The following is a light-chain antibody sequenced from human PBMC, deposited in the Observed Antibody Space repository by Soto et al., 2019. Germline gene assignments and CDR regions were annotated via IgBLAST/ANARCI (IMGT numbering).Light chain of an antibody. J-gene: IGLJ1*01. CDR3: TSYSTSNSYV. V-gene: IGLV2-14*01. CDR1: SSDVGGYNF. CDR2: EVS. Sequence: QSALTQPASVSGSPGQSITIFCTGSSSDVGGYNFVSWYQQHPGKAPKLMIYEVSKRPSGVSNRFSGSKSGNTASLTISGLQAEDEADYYCTSYSTSNSYVLGAGTKLTVL.